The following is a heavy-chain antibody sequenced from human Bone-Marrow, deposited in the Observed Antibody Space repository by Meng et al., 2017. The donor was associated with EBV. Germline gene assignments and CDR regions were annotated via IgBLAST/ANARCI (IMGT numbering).Heavy chain of an antibody. CDR2: INHSGST. J-gene: IGHJ4*02. D-gene: IGHD6-19*01. Sequence: QVPLQQGGAGLLKPSETRSLTCAVYGGSFSGYYWSWIRQPPGKGLEWIGEINHSGSTNYNPSLKSRVTISVDTSKNQFSLKLSSVTAADTAVYYCARGSGWYSGYWGQGTLVTVSS. V-gene: IGHV4-34*01. CDR3: ARGSGWYSGY. CDR1: GGSFSGYY.